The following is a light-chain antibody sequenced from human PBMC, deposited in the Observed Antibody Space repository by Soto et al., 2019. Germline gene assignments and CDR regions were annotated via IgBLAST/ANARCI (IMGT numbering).Light chain of an antibody. CDR2: WAS. V-gene: IGKV4-1*01. J-gene: IGKJ4*01. Sequence: DIVMTQSPDSLAVSVGERATSNCKSSQIVLYSSNNKNYLAWYQQKPGQPPKLLIYWASTRESGVPDRFSGSGSGTDFTLTIGSLQAEDVAVYYCQQYYSTPPTFGGGTKVDNK. CDR1: QIVLYSSNNKNY. CDR3: QQYYSTPPT.